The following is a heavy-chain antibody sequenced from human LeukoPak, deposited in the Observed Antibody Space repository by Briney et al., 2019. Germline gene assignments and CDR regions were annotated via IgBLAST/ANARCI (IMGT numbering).Heavy chain of an antibody. V-gene: IGHV3-43D*03. Sequence: PGGSLRLSCAASGFTFDDYAMHWVRQAPGKGLEWVSLISWDGGSTYYADSVKGRFTISRDNSKNSLYLQMNSLRAEDTALYHCARVTTLQKWELLTVGWFDPWGQGTLVTVSS. CDR1: GFTFDDYA. J-gene: IGHJ5*02. CDR3: ARVTTLQKWELLTVGWFDP. CDR2: ISWDGGST. D-gene: IGHD1-26*01.